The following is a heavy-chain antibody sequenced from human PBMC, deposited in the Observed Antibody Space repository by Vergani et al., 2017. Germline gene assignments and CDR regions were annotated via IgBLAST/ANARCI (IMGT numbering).Heavy chain of an antibody. J-gene: IGHJ3*02. CDR1: GFTFDDYA. CDR2: INWNSGSI. CDR3: AKNRWELLLDAFDI. Sequence: EVQLVESGGGLVQPGRSLRLSCAASGFTFDDYAMHWVRQAPGKGLEWVSGINWNSGSIGYADSVKGRFTISRDNSKNTLYLQMNSLRAEDTAVYYCAKNRWELLLDAFDIWGQGTMVTVSS. D-gene: IGHD1-26*01. V-gene: IGHV3-9*01.